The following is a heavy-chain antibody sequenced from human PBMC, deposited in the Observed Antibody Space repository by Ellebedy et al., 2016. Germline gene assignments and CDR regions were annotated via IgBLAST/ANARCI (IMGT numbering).Heavy chain of an antibody. CDR3: VGAIS. J-gene: IGHJ5*02. CDR1: GFSFISHS. CDR2: ISSFSTYI. Sequence: GESLKISCAASGFSFISHSMSWLRRAPGKGLQWVSSISSFSTYIYYVDSVKGRFTMSRDNAKNSLYLQMNSLRADDTAMYYCVGAISWGQGTLVTVSS. V-gene: IGHV3-21*01. D-gene: IGHD3-16*01.